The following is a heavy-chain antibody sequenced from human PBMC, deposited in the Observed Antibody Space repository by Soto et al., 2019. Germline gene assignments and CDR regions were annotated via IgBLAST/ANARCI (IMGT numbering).Heavy chain of an antibody. D-gene: IGHD3-9*01. V-gene: IGHV4-59*08. CDR3: ASLGSRYFDWLPNYYYGMDV. J-gene: IGHJ6*02. Sequence: SETLSLTCTVSGGSISSYYWSWIRQPPGKGLEWIGYIYYSGSTNYNPSLKSRVTISVDTSKNQFSLKLSSVTAADTAVYYCASLGSRYFDWLPNYYYGMDVWGQGTTVTVSS. CDR2: IYYSGST. CDR1: GGSISSYY.